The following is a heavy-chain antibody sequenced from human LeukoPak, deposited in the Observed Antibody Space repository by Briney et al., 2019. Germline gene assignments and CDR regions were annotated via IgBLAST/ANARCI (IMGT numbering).Heavy chain of an antibody. Sequence: GGSLRLSCAASGFTFSSYAMSWVRQAPGKGLEWVSAISGSGGSTYYADSVKGRFTISRDNSKNTLYLQMNSLRAEDTAVYYCARDPLIYDILTGYYHDYWGQGTLVTVSS. CDR1: GFTFSSYA. J-gene: IGHJ4*02. D-gene: IGHD3-9*01. CDR2: ISGSGGST. V-gene: IGHV3-23*01. CDR3: ARDPLIYDILTGYYHDY.